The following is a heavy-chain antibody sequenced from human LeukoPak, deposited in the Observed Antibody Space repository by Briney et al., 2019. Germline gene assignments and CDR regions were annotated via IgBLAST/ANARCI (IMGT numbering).Heavy chain of an antibody. CDR2: ISSSSSYI. CDR3: AKDDIGNYDLYFDY. V-gene: IGHV3-21*04. CDR1: GFTFSSYS. J-gene: IGHJ4*02. Sequence: GGSLRLSCAASGFTFSSYSMNWVRQAPGKGLEWVSSISSSSSYIYYADSVKGRFTISRDNSKNTLYLQMNSLRAEDTAVYYCAKDDIGNYDLYFDYWGQGTLVTVSS. D-gene: IGHD3-3*01.